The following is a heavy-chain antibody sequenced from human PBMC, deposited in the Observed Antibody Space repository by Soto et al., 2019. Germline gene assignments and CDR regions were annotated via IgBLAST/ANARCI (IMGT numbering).Heavy chain of an antibody. V-gene: IGHV1-18*01. CDR3: GRSGVSELSDY. CDR1: GYTFTSYG. D-gene: IGHD1-26*01. Sequence: QVQLVQSGAEVKKPGASVKVSCKASGYTFTSYGISWVRQAPGQGLEWMGWISAYNGNTIYAKKLQGRVTMTSDTSTNTAYLEIRRLRSDYSAVYYCGRSGVSELSDYWGQGTLVTVS. CDR2: ISAYNGNT. J-gene: IGHJ4*02.